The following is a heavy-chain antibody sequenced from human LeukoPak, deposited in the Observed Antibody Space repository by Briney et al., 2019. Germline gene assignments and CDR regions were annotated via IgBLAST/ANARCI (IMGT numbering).Heavy chain of an antibody. J-gene: IGHJ4*02. CDR3: ARADSSGWPYYFDC. D-gene: IGHD6-19*01. Sequence: QSGGSLRLSCAASGFTVSSNYMSWVRQAPGKGLEWVSVIYSGGSTYYADSVKGRFTISRDNSKNTLYLQMNSLRAEDTAVYYCARADSSGWPYYFDCWGQGTLVTVSS. CDR1: GFTVSSNY. CDR2: IYSGGST. V-gene: IGHV3-53*01.